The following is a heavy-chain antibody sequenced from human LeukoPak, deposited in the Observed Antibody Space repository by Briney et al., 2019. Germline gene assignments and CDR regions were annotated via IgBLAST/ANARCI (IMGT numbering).Heavy chain of an antibody. CDR3: ARTLGYCGSTSCYEVFDY. J-gene: IGHJ4*02. CDR2: VSAYNAHT. V-gene: IGHV1-18*04. D-gene: IGHD2-2*01. CDR1: GYTFTNYG. Sequence: ASVKVSCKASGYTFTNYGFTWVRQAPGQGLEWVGWVSAYNAHTNYAQKVQGRVTVTTDTSTSTAYMELRSLRSDDTAVYYCARTLGYCGSTSCYEVFDYWGQGTLVTVSS.